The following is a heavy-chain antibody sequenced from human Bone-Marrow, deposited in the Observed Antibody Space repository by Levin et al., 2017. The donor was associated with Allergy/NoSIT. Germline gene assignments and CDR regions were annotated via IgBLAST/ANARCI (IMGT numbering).Heavy chain of an antibody. D-gene: IGHD6-6*01. CDR1: GGSISSSRYY. V-gene: IGHV4-39*01. Sequence: SCTVSGGSISSSRYYWGWIRQPPGKGLEWIGSIYYSGSTYYNPSLKSRVTISVDTSKNQFSLKLSSVTAADTAVYYCARHGAGIAARPMGYFDYWGQGTLVTVSS. J-gene: IGHJ4*02. CDR2: IYYSGST. CDR3: ARHGAGIAARPMGYFDY.